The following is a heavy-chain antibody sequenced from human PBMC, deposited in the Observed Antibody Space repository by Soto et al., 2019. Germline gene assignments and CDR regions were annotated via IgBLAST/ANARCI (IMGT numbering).Heavy chain of an antibody. CDR1: GYSFTRYW. Sequence: PGESLKISCKGSGYSFTRYWIGWVRQMTGKGLEWMGIIYPGDSDTRNSPSFQGQVTFSADKSISTAYLQWSSLKASGTAISYCVISTSWAEYLQHWGQGTLVTVSS. CDR3: VISTSWAEYLQH. CDR2: IYPGDSDT. J-gene: IGHJ1*01. V-gene: IGHV5-51*01.